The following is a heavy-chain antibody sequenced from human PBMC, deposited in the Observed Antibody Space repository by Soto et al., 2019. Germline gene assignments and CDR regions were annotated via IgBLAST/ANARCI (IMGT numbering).Heavy chain of an antibody. Sequence: QIQLQESGSGLIKPSQTLSLTCAVSGASISNGGYSWHWNSQPPGKGLDWLGYIFHSGDTYYHPSLYSRVSMSVDKSRNIYSLQLTSGTAADAAVYYCARVDYDLEGHDEFDVWGQGAVVTASS. CDR3: ARVDYDLEGHDEFDV. V-gene: IGHV4-30-2*01. CDR2: IFHSGDT. J-gene: IGHJ3*01. D-gene: IGHD4-17*01. CDR1: GASISNGGYS.